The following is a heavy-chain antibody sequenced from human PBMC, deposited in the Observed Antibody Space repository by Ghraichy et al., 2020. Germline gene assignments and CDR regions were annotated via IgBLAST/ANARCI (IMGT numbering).Heavy chain of an antibody. CDR2: INHSGST. CDR1: GGSFSGYY. V-gene: IGHV4-34*01. D-gene: IGHD3-22*01. CDR3: ARRQYYYDSSGKGYGHLYYYYYYMDV. Sequence: SETLSLTCAVYGGSFSGYYWSWIRQPPGKGLEWIGEINHSGSTNYNPSLKSRVTISVDTSKNQFSLKLSSVTAADTAVYYCARRQYYYDSSGKGYGHLYYYYYYMDVWGKGTTVTVSS. J-gene: IGHJ6*03.